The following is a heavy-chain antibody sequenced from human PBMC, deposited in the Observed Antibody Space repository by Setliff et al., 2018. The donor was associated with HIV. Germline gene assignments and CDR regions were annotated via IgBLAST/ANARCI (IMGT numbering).Heavy chain of an antibody. J-gene: IGHJ3*02. Sequence: ASVKVSCKAFGYTFTSYGINWVRQAPGQGLEWMGWISTHSVYSVNKNYAQKFQGRVTLTTDTSTSTAYMELRSLRADDTALYYCARHYTGGWPLEVFDIWSQGTMVTVSS. V-gene: IGHV1-18*01. CDR2: ISTHSVYSVNK. D-gene: IGHD6-19*01. CDR3: ARHYTGGWPLEVFDI. CDR1: GYTFTSYG.